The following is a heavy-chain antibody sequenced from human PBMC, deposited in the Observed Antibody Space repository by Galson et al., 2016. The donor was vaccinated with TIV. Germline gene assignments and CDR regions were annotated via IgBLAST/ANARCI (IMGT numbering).Heavy chain of an antibody. CDR2: ISGNGENT. Sequence: SLRLSCAASGFTFTYDAMTWVRQAPGKGLEWVSTISGNGENTYYADSVKGRFTISRDNSKNTLFLQMSSLTAEDTAIYHCAKRRAAGPSYYMDLWGKGTPVTVSS. CDR3: AKRRAAGPSYYMDL. CDR1: GFTFTYDA. V-gene: IGHV3-23*01. D-gene: IGHD2-15*01. J-gene: IGHJ6*03.